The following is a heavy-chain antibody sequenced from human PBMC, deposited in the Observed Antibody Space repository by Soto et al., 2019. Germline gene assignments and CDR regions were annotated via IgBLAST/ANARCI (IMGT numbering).Heavy chain of an antibody. D-gene: IGHD3-10*01. CDR2: IWTSGNT. J-gene: IGHJ4*02. CDR3: ARGLSGVYSFDY. CDR1: GGSITSYY. Sequence: SLTCTVSGGSITSYYWSWLRQPAGKGLEWIGRIWTSGNTIYNPSLRSRVAMSVDTSKKQFSLELTSVTAADTAVYYCARGLSGVYSFDYWGQGALVTVSS. V-gene: IGHV4-4*07.